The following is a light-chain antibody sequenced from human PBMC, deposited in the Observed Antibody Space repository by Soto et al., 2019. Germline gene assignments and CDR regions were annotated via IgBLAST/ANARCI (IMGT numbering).Light chain of an antibody. V-gene: IGLV1-47*01. CDR2: RNN. Sequence: QSVLTQSPSASGTPGQGVTISCSGSTSNIGSNYVYWYQQLPGTAPKLLIYRNNQRPSGVPDRFSGSKPGTSASLAISGLRSDDEADYLCATWDDSLNGFEVFGTGTKVTVL. J-gene: IGLJ1*01. CDR3: ATWDDSLNGFEV. CDR1: TSNIGSNY.